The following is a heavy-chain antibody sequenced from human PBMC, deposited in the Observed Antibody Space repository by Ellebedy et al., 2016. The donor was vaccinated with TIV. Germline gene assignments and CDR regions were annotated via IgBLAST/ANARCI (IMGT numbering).Heavy chain of an antibody. CDR3: ARDRNDYADYIAQYGYIDL. Sequence: GESLKISCAASAFTFGSYAMHWVRQAPGKGLEWVALISYDRGIIYYADSVKGRFTISRDNSKNTLYLDMSSLRAEDTAIYYCARDRNDYADYIAQYGYIDLWGRGTLVTVSS. D-gene: IGHD4-17*01. J-gene: IGHJ2*01. CDR1: AFTFGSYA. V-gene: IGHV3-30-3*01. CDR2: ISYDRGII.